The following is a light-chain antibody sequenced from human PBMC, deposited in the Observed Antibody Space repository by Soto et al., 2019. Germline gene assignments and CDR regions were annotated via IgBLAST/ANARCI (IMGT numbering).Light chain of an antibody. V-gene: IGKV1-39*01. CDR3: QQSYSTPPLT. Sequence: DIQMTQSPSSLSASVGDRVTITCRASQSISSYLNWYQQKPGKAPKLLIYAASSLQSGVPSRFSGKGSGTDFTLTISSLQPEDFATYYCQQSYSTPPLTSGGGTKVEIK. CDR2: AAS. J-gene: IGKJ4*01. CDR1: QSISSY.